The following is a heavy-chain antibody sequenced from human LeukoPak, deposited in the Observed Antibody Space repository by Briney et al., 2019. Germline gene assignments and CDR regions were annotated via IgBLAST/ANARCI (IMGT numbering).Heavy chain of an antibody. CDR2: IYHSGST. CDR1: GYSISSGYY. CDR3: ARDLYDILTVYYSWFDP. Sequence: SETLSLTCTVSGYSISSGYYWGWIRPPPGEGLEWIGSIYHSGSTYYNPSIKSRVTISVDTSKNQFSLKLSSVTAADTAVYYCARDLYDILTVYYSWFDPWGQGTLVTVSS. D-gene: IGHD3-9*01. V-gene: IGHV4-38-2*02. J-gene: IGHJ5*02.